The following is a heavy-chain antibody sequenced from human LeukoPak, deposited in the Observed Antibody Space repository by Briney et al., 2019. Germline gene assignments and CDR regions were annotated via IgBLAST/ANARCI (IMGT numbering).Heavy chain of an antibody. CDR2: IYPGDSDT. J-gene: IGHJ6*02. CDR1: GYSFTSYW. Sequence: GESLKISCKGSGYSFTSYWIGWVRQMPGKGLEWMGIIYPGDSDTRYSPSFQGQVTISADKSISTAYLQWSSLKASDTAVYYCARHEACSGGSCYSEHYYYGMDVWGQGTLVTVSS. V-gene: IGHV5-51*01. CDR3: ARHEACSGGSCYSEHYYYGMDV. D-gene: IGHD2-15*01.